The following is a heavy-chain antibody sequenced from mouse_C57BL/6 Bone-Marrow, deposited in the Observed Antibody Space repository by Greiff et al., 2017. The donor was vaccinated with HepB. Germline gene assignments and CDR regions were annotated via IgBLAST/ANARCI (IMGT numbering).Heavy chain of an antibody. CDR2: ISYSGST. CDR3: ARDGNGDWFAY. V-gene: IGHV3-1*01. D-gene: IGHD2-1*01. Sequence: DVQLQESGPGMVKPSQSLSLTCTVTGYSITSGYDWHWIRHFPGNKLEWMGYISYSGSTNYNPSLKSRISITHDTSKNHFFLKLNSVTTEDTATYYCARDGNGDWFAYWGQGTLVTVSA. J-gene: IGHJ3*01. CDR1: GYSITSGYD.